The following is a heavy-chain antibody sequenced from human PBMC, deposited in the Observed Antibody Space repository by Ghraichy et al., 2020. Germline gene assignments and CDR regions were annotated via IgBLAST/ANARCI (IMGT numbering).Heavy chain of an antibody. CDR3: SSANNNSDDGFDV. V-gene: IGHV4-61*02. Sequence: LRLSCTVSGGFISGSYYWSWIRQPAGKGLVWVGRIYASGRTDYNPSVTSRVTISQDTSRNLFSLKLRSVSTADTAMYFCSSANNNSDDGFDVGGQGTMVTVSS. D-gene: IGHD1-1*01. CDR1: GGFISGSYY. J-gene: IGHJ3*01. CDR2: IYASGRT.